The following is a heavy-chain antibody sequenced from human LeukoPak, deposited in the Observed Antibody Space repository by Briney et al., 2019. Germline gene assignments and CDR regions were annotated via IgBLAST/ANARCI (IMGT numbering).Heavy chain of an antibody. CDR3: AREVNDSSGYLDY. CDR2: SYYNGST. V-gene: IGHV4-59*01. CDR1: GGSISSDC. J-gene: IGHJ4*02. Sequence: SETLSLTCTVSGGSISSDCWSWIRLPPRKGLEWIGYSYYNGSTNYNPYLKSRVTISVATSKNQFSFKLSSVTATATAVYYCAREVNDSSGYLDYWGQGTLVTVSS. D-gene: IGHD3-22*01.